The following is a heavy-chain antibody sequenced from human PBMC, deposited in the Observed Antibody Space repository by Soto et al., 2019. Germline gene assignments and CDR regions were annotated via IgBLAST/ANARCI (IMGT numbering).Heavy chain of an antibody. CDR2: INWVADE. J-gene: IGHJ5*02. D-gene: IGHD3-3*01. CDR3: AYRWFWKGYIWFAP. CDR1: GFSLSASGEG. Sequence: QITLKESGPTLVKPTQPLTLSCTFSGFSLSASGEGVAWIRQPPGKALEWLALINWVADERYKSSLKIRLTSTKDTSKSQVVLTMTNSDPVDTATYYLAYRWFWKGYIWFAPWGRGTLFTVSA. V-gene: IGHV2-5*02.